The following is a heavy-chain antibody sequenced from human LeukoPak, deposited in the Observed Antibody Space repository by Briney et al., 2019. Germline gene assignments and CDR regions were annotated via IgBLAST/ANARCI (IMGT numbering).Heavy chain of an antibody. CDR1: GDSISSNTHF. CDR2: IYYSGST. V-gene: IGHV4-39*01. CDR3: ARSPAYCGGDCPTGGAFDI. D-gene: IGHD2-21*02. J-gene: IGHJ3*02. Sequence: SETLSLTCTVSGDSISSNTHFWGWIRQPPGKGLEWIGTIYYSGSTYYNPSLKSRVSISVDTSKNQFSLKLSSVTAADTALFYCARSPAYCGGDCPTGGAFDIWGQGTTVTVSS.